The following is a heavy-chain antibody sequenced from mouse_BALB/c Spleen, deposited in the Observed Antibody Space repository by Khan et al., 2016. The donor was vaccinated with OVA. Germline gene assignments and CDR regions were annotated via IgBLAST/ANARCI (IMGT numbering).Heavy chain of an antibody. CDR1: GYTFTNYI. V-gene: IGHV1S136*01. Sequence: VQLKESGPEVVKPGASVKMSCKASGYTFTNYIIHWVKQKPGQGLEWVGYINPYNDGTKYNEKFKGKATLTSDKSSTTAYMEVSSLTSEDSEVYFCIRGEIGIYRRFAYWGQGTLVTVSA. J-gene: IGHJ3*01. D-gene: IGHD4-1*01. CDR3: IRGEIGIYRRFAY. CDR2: INPYNDGT.